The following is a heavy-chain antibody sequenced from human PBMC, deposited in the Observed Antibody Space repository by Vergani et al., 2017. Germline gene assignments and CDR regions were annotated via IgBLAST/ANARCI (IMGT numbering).Heavy chain of an antibody. Sequence: EVQFLASGGGLVQPGGLLRLTCAASEFTFSNYAMNWVRRAPGKGLEWVSGISGSGVSAYYTDSVKGRFTISRDNSKNMLFLQMNNLRTEDTALYYCAKQYFVSGNYLFDYWGQGTLVTVSS. CDR2: ISGSGVSA. CDR1: EFTFSNYA. J-gene: IGHJ4*02. V-gene: IGHV3-23*01. D-gene: IGHD3-9*01. CDR3: AKQYFVSGNYLFDY.